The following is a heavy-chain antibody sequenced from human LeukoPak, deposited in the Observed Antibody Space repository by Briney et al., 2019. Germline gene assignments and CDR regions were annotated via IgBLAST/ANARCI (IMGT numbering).Heavy chain of an antibody. CDR1: GFTFSSYG. J-gene: IGHJ4*02. Sequence: PGRSLRLSCAASGFTFSSYGMHWVRQAPGKGLETVAVISYDGSNKYYADSVKGRFTISGDNSKNTLYLQMNSLRAEDTAVYYCAKLPMTTVTTSDYWGQGTLVTVSS. CDR2: ISYDGSNK. CDR3: AKLPMTTVTTSDY. D-gene: IGHD4-17*01. V-gene: IGHV3-30*18.